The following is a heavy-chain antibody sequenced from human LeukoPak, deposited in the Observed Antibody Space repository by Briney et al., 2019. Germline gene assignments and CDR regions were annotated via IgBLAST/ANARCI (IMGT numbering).Heavy chain of an antibody. CDR1: GFTFSSYG. Sequence: GGSLRLSCAASGFTFSSYGMHWVRQAPGKGLEWVAVISYDGSNKYYADSVKGRFTISRDNSKNTLYLQMNSLRAEDTAVYYCARDTVNGPFVISLDLWGQGVLVTVSS. V-gene: IGHV3-30*03. J-gene: IGHJ5*02. D-gene: IGHD2-8*01. CDR3: ARDTVNGPFVISLDL. CDR2: ISYDGSNK.